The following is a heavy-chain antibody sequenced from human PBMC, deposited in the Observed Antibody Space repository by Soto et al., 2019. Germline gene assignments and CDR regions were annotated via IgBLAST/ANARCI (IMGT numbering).Heavy chain of an antibody. V-gene: IGHV1-69*13. CDR1: GGTFSSYA. CDR2: IIPIFGTA. CDR3: ATRVSPGQTSVFDY. D-gene: IGHD6-13*01. Sequence: SVKVSCKASGGTFSSYAISWVRQAPGQGLEWMGGIIPIFGTANYAQKFQGRVTITADESTSTAYMELSSLRSEDTAVYYCATRVSPGQTSVFDYWGQGTLVTVSS. J-gene: IGHJ4*02.